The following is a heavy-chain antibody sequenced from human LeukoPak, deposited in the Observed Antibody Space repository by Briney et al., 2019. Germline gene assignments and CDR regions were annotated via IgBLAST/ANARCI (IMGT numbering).Heavy chain of an antibody. CDR3: NYYDSSGYRSIDY. J-gene: IGHJ4*02. D-gene: IGHD3-22*01. V-gene: IGHV3-73*01. Sequence: GGSLRLSCAASGFTSSGSAMHWVRQASGKGLEWVGRIRSKANSYATAYAASVKGRFTISRDDSKNTAYLQMNSLKTEDTAVYYCNYYDSSGYRSIDYRGQGTLVTVSS. CDR2: IRSKANSYAT. CDR1: GFTSSGSA.